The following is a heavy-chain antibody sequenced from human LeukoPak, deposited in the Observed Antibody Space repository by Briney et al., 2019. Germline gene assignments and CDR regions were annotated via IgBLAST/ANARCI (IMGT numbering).Heavy chain of an antibody. CDR2: IYPGDSDT. CDR3: ARHNKYGSGSYYRQRYYGMDV. Sequence: GESLQISCQGSGYSFTSYWIGWARPMPGKGLEWMGIIYPGDSDTRYSPSFQGQVTIAADKSISTAYLQWSSLKASYTDMYYWARHNKYGSGSYYRQRYYGMDVWGQGTTVTVSS. V-gene: IGHV5-51*01. J-gene: IGHJ6*02. D-gene: IGHD3-10*01. CDR1: GYSFTSYW.